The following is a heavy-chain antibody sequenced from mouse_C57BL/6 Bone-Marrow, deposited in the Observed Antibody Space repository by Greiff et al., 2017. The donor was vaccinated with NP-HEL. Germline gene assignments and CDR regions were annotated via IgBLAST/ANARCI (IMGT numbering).Heavy chain of an antibody. V-gene: IGHV1-81*01. CDR2: IYPRSGNT. CDR1: GYTFTSYG. D-gene: IGHD3-2*02. CDR3: AAQAT. Sequence: QVQLQQSGAELARPGASVKLSCKASGYTFTSYGISWVKQRPGQGLEWIGEIYPRSGNTYYNEKFKGKATLTADKSSSTAYMELRSLTSEDSAVYFCAAQATWGQGTTLTVSA. J-gene: IGHJ2*01.